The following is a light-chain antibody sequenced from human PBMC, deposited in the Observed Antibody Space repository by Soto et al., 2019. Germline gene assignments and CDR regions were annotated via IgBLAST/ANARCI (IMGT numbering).Light chain of an antibody. CDR3: MQSLQTPT. CDR2: LGS. J-gene: IGKJ5*01. CDR1: QSLLHSNGYNY. Sequence: DLVMTQSPLSLPVTPGEPASISCRSSQSLLHSNGYNYLDWYLQKPGQSPPLLIYLGSNRASGVPDRFSGSGSGTDFTLKISTVEAEDVGVYYCMQSLQTPTFGQGTRLEIK. V-gene: IGKV2-28*01.